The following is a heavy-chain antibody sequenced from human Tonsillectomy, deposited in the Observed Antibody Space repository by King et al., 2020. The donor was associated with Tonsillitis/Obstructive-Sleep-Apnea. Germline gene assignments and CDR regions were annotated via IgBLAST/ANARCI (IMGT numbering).Heavy chain of an antibody. J-gene: IGHJ6*02. CDR3: TSGPPLAV. Sequence: QLVQSGGGLVQPGRSLRLSCTASGFTFGDYAMSWVRQAPGKGLEWVGFIRSKAYGGTTEYAASVKGRFTISRDDSKSIAYLQMNSLKTEDTAVYYCTSGPPLAVWGQGTTVTVSS. V-gene: IGHV3-49*04. CDR2: IRSKAYGGTT. CDR1: GFTFGDYA.